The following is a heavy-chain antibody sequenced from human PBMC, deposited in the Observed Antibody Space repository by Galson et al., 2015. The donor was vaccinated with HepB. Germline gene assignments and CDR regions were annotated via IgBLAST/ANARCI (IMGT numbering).Heavy chain of an antibody. CDR3: AGDLLTHYDLLTGYYSRASNAFDI. V-gene: IGHV1-18*04. CDR1: GYTFSTNG. CDR2: ISAYNGNT. Sequence: SVKVSCKASGYTFSTNGISWVRQAPGQGLEWMGWISAYNGNTNYAQKLQGRVTMTTDTSTGTAYMELRSLRADDTAIYFCAGDLLTHYDLLTGYYSRASNAFDIWGQGTVVTVSS. D-gene: IGHD3-9*01. J-gene: IGHJ3*02.